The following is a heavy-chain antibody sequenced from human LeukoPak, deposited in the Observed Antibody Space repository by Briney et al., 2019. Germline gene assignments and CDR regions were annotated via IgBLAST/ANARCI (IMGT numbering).Heavy chain of an antibody. CDR2: IKEDGSEK. J-gene: IGHJ4*02. CDR3: VSGRQLGY. CDR1: GFTFSNYW. V-gene: IGHV3-7*01. D-gene: IGHD6-13*01. Sequence: GGSLRLSCAASGFTFSNYWMSWVRQAPGKGLEWVANIKEDGSEKYYVDSVKGRFTISRDNARNSLYLQMNSLRAEDTAVYYCVSGRQLGYWGQGTLVTVSS.